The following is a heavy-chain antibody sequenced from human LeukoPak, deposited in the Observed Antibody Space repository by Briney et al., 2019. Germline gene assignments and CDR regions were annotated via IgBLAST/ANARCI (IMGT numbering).Heavy chain of an antibody. CDR3: AREFCSDGTYYWSFDF. D-gene: IGHD2-15*01. V-gene: IGHV3-21*01. CDR1: GFTFSSYS. J-gene: IGHJ4*02. Sequence: GGSLRLSCAASGFTFSSYSINWVRQAPGEGLEWVSSISESSNYTYYADSVKGRFTISRDNAKNSLYLQMNSLRAEDTALYYCAREFCSDGTYYWSFDFWGQGTLVTVSS. CDR2: ISESSNYT.